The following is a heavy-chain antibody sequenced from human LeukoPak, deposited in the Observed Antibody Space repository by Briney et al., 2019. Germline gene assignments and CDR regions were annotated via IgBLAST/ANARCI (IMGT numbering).Heavy chain of an antibody. Sequence: ASVKVSCKASGYTFTSYYMHWVRQAPGQGLEWMGWMNPNSGNTGYAQKFQGRVTITRNTSTTTTYMELSSLRSEDTAVYYCARVGDTDRRWGGDYWGKGTLVTVSS. V-gene: IGHV1-8*03. CDR1: GYTFTSYY. J-gene: IGHJ4*02. CDR3: ARVGDTDRRWGGDY. CDR2: MNPNSGNT. D-gene: IGHD5-18*01.